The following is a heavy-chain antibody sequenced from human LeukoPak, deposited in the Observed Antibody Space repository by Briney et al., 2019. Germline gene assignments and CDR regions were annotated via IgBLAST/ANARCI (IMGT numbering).Heavy chain of an antibody. D-gene: IGHD3-10*02. J-gene: IGHJ6*04. CDR2: ISYDGGNK. Sequence: GGSLRLSCAASGFTFSSYAMHWVRQAPGKVLEWVAVISYDGGNKYYADSVKGRFTISRDNSKNTMYMQMNSLRAEDTAVYYCAELGITMIGGVWGKGTTVTISS. V-gene: IGHV3-30*04. CDR3: AELGITMIGGV. CDR1: GFTFSSYA.